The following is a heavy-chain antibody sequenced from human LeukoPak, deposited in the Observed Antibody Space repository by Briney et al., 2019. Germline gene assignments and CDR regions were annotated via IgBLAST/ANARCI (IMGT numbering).Heavy chain of an antibody. CDR3: ARRAADNWYFDL. CDR2: IYYSGST. Sequence: SETLSLTCTVPGGSISSYYWSWIRQPPGKGLEWIGYIYYSGSTNYNPSLKSRVTISVDTSKNQFSLKLSSVTAADTAVYYCARRAADNWYFDLWGRGTLVTVSS. J-gene: IGHJ2*01. D-gene: IGHD6-13*01. V-gene: IGHV4-59*01. CDR1: GGSISSYY.